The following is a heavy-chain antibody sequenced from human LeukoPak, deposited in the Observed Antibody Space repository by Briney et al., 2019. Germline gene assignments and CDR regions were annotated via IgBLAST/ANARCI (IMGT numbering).Heavy chain of an antibody. D-gene: IGHD3-10*01. CDR1: GGSISGVY. CDR2: IYSSGST. V-gene: IGHV4-4*07. Sequence: SETLSLTCTVSGGSISGVYWNWIRQPAGKGLEWIGRIYSSGSTDYNPSLQSRVTMAVDTSKNHFSLKLSSVTAADTAIYYCARDHPVTYYGSGSYYDYWGQGALVTVSS. J-gene: IGHJ4*02. CDR3: ARDHPVTYYGSGSYYDY.